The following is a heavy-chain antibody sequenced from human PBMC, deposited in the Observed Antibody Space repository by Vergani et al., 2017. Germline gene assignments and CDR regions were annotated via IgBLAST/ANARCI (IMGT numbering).Heavy chain of an antibody. CDR3: ARTPRGYDFWSGQGAFDI. J-gene: IGHJ3*02. D-gene: IGHD3-3*01. V-gene: IGHV4-31*03. Sequence: QVQLQESGPGLVKPSQTLSLTCTVSGGSISSGGYYWSWIRQHPGKGLEWIGYIYYSGSTYYNPSLKSRVPISVATSKNQFSLKLSSVTAADTAVYYCARTPRGYDFWSGQGAFDIWGQGTMVTVSS. CDR2: IYYSGST. CDR1: GGSISSGGYY.